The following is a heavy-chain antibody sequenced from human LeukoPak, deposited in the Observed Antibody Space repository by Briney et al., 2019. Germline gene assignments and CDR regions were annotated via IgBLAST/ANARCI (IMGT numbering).Heavy chain of an antibody. Sequence: GGSLRLSCAASGFTFSSYGMHWVRQAPGKGLEWVAVISYDGSNKYYADSVKGRFTISRDNSKNTVSLQMSSLRAEDTAVYYCAKDLDPYGDYGSTDYWGQGTLVTVSS. CDR3: AKDLDPYGDYGSTDY. J-gene: IGHJ4*02. CDR1: GFTFSSYG. D-gene: IGHD4-17*01. V-gene: IGHV3-30*18. CDR2: ISYDGSNK.